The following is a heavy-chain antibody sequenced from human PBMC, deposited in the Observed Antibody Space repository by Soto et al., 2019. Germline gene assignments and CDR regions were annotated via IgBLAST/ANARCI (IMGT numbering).Heavy chain of an antibody. V-gene: IGHV3-23*01. J-gene: IGHJ4*02. CDR2: ISGSGGDT. D-gene: IGHD1-1*01. CDR1: GVTFRNYA. Sequence: GGSLRLSCAASGVTFRNYAMGWVRQAPGRGLEWVSSISGSGGDTYHADSVKGRFIISRDNSKSTLYLQMNSLRAEDTAVYYCAKGTANDPRVYDYWGQGTLVTVSS. CDR3: AKGTANDPRVYDY.